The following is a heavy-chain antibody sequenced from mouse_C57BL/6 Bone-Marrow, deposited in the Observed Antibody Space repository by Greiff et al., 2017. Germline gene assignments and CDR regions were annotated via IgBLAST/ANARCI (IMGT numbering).Heavy chain of an antibody. V-gene: IGHV1-81*01. CDR2: IYPRSGNT. CDR3: TRGPPLLRYFDV. Sequence: VKLQESGAELARPGASVKLSCKASGYTFTSYGISWVKQRTGQGLEWIGEIYPRSGNTYYNEKFKGKATLTADKSSSTAYLELRSLTSEDSAVYFCTRGPPLLRYFDVWGTGTTVTVSS. D-gene: IGHD2-3*01. CDR1: GYTFTSYG. J-gene: IGHJ1*03.